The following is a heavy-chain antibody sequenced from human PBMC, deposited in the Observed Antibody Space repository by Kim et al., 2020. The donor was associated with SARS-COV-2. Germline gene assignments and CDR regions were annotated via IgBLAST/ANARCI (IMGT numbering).Heavy chain of an antibody. CDR2: IYYSGST. Sequence: SQTLSLTCTVSGGSISSGGYYWSWIRQHPGKGLEWIGYIYYSGSTYYNPSLKSRVTISVDTSKNQFSLKLSSVTAADTAVYYCARDPTTTVTSGGMDVWGQGTTVTVSS. CDR3: ARDPTTTVTSGGMDV. D-gene: IGHD4-17*01. J-gene: IGHJ6*02. V-gene: IGHV4-31*03. CDR1: GGSISSGGYY.